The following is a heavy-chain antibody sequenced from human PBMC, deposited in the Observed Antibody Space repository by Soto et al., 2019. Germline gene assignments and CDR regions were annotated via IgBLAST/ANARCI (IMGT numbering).Heavy chain of an antibody. CDR1: GDSVSGESAA. D-gene: IGHD1-1*01. Sequence: SQTLSLTCAISGDSVSGESAAWNWVRLSPSRGLEWLARTYYRSRWYNDYAVSVRSRITVNADTSKNQFSLQLTSVTPEDTAIYFCAGTTSHHWLYMDVWGRGTTVSVSS. J-gene: IGHJ6*03. V-gene: IGHV6-1*01. CDR2: TYYRSRWYN. CDR3: AGTTSHHWLYMDV.